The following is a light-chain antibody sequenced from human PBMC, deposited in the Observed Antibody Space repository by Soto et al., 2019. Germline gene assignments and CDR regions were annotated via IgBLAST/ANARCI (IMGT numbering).Light chain of an antibody. Sequence: DIQMTQSPSSLSASVGDRVIITCRASQSISTYLNWYQHKPGNAPKLLISAASTLQRGVPSRFSGSGSGSDFTLTISSLPPEDFATYFCQQSYNPPYTFGQVTKLEI. CDR3: QQSYNPPYT. V-gene: IGKV1-39*01. J-gene: IGKJ2*01. CDR1: QSISTY. CDR2: AAS.